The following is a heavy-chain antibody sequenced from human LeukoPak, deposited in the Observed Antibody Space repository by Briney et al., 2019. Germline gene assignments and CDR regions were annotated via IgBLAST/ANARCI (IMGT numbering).Heavy chain of an antibody. J-gene: IGHJ4*02. CDR1: GGSFSGYY. CDR2: INHSGST. Sequence: PSETLSLTCAVYGGSFSGYYWSWIRQPPGKGLEWIGEINHSGSTNYNPSLKSRVTISVDTSKNQFSLKLSSVTAADTAVYYCARHKRAAMSSFDYWGQGTLVTVSS. V-gene: IGHV4-34*01. D-gene: IGHD2-2*01. CDR3: ARHKRAAMSSFDY.